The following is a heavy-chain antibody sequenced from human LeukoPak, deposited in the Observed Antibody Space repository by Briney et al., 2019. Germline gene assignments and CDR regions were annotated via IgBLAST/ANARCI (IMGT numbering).Heavy chain of an antibody. J-gene: IGHJ6*02. CDR1: GGSISSYY. Sequence: SETLSLTCTVSGGSISSYYWSWIRQPPGKGLEWIGEINHSGSTNYNPSLKSRVTISVDTSKNQFSLKLSSVTAADTAVYYCARFPYCSSTRCYYGMDVWGQATTVAVSS. V-gene: IGHV4-34*01. D-gene: IGHD2-2*01. CDR2: INHSGST. CDR3: ARFPYCSSTRCYYGMDV.